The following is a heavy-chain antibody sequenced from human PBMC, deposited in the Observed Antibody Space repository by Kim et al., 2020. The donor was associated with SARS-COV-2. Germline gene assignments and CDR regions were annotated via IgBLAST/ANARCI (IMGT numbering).Heavy chain of an antibody. CDR1: GFTFSDYR. CDR3: VKDYDLLPPSYFDS. V-gene: IGHV3-30*02. J-gene: IGHJ4*02. CDR2: ISHGDGTII. Sequence: GGSLRLSCAASGFTFSDYRMRWVRQAPGMGLEWVAFISHGDGTIIYDGGAVKGRFTISRDNSKKTLYLQMSILRAEDTGVYYCVKDYDLLPPSYFDSWGQATLATAPS. D-gene: IGHD3-9*01.